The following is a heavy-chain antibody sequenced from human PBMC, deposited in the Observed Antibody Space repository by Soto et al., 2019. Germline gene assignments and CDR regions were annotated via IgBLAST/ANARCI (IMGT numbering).Heavy chain of an antibody. V-gene: IGHV3-15*01. CDR3: TTEGLYSDTSGSFDR. CDR1: GFTFSYAW. CDR2: IKSKPDSGAT. J-gene: IGHJ4*01. D-gene: IGHD3-22*01. Sequence: PGGSLRLSCAASGFTFSYAWMSWVRQALGKGLSWVGRIKSKPDSGATDYAAPVKGRFTISRDDSGNTLYLQMNSLKTEDTAVYYCTTEGLYSDTSGSFDRWGHGTLVTVSS.